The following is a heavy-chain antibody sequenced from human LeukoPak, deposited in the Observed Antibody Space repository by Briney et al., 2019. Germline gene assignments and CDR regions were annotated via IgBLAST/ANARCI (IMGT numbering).Heavy chain of an antibody. V-gene: IGHV3-23*01. CDR3: TKDYCGKFCSAV. Sequence: GGSLRLSCAASGFTFSAFGMNWVRQAPGKGLEWVSTITKSGDSTYYVDSVKGRFTISRDNSKNTLYLQMNCLRAEDTAKYYCTKDYCGKFCSAVWGQGTTVTVSS. D-gene: IGHD3-9*01. CDR2: ITKSGDST. CDR1: GFTFSAFG. J-gene: IGHJ6*02.